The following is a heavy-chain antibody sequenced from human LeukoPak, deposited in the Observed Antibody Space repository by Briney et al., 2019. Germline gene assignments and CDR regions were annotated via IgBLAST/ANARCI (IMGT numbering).Heavy chain of an antibody. V-gene: IGHV4-34*01. CDR3: ARDRGSSSSEGFDP. CDR1: GGSFSGYY. CDR2: INHSGST. Sequence: SETLSLTCAVYGGSFSGYYWSWIRQPPGKGLEWIGEINHSGSTNYNPSLKSRVTIPVDTSKNQFSLKLSSVTAADTAVYYCARDRGSSSSEGFDPWGQGTLVTVSS. J-gene: IGHJ5*02. D-gene: IGHD6-6*01.